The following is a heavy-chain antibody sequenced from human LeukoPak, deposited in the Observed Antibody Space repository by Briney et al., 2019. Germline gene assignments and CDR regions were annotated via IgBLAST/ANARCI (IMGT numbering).Heavy chain of an antibody. D-gene: IGHD4-11*01. Sequence: PSETLSLTCTVSGGSISSSSYYWGWIRQPPGKGLEWIGSIYYSGSTYYNPSLKSRVTISVDTSKNQFSLKLSSVTAADTAVYYCAREGGDYSNQHLDYWGQGTLVTVSS. CDR3: AREGGDYSNQHLDY. V-gene: IGHV4-39*02. CDR2: IYYSGST. J-gene: IGHJ4*02. CDR1: GGSISSSSYY.